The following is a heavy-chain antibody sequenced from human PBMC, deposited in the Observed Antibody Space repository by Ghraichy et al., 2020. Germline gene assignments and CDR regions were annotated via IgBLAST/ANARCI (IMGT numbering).Heavy chain of an antibody. D-gene: IGHD6-13*01. V-gene: IGHV1-2*02. CDR2: INPNSGGT. Sequence: ASVKVSCKASGYTFTGYYMHWVRQAPGQGLEWMGWINPNSGGTNYAQKFQGRVTMTRDTSISTAYMELSRLRSDDTAVYYCARDRRTIAAAGTRHYNWFDPWGQGTLVTVSS. J-gene: IGHJ5*02. CDR3: ARDRRTIAAAGTRHYNWFDP. CDR1: GYTFTGYY.